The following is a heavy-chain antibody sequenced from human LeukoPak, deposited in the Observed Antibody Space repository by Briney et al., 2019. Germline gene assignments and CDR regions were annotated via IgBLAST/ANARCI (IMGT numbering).Heavy chain of an antibody. CDR2: MNPNSGNT. D-gene: IGHD5-12*01. CDR3: ARLSRYSGYDLVFDY. J-gene: IGHJ4*02. V-gene: IGHV1-8*01. CDR1: GYTLTSYD. Sequence: ASVKVSCKASGYTLTSYDINWVRQATGQGLEWMGWMNPNSGNTGYAQKFQGRVTMTRNTSISTAYMELSSLRSEDTAVYYCARLSRYSGYDLVFDYWGQGTLVTVSS.